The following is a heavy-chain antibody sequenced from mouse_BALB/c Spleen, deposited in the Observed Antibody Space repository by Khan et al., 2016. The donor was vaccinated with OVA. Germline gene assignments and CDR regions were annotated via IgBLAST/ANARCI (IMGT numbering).Heavy chain of an antibody. Sequence: QVQLQQSGAELMKPGASVKISCKATGYTFSSYWIEWVKQRPGHGLEWIGEILPGSGNTNCTENFKGKATFTADTSSNTAYMQLSSLTSEDSVVYYCVRYGNHWYFDVWGAGTTVTVSS. CDR2: ILPGSGNT. CDR1: GYTFSSYW. D-gene: IGHD2-1*01. CDR3: VRYGNHWYFDV. V-gene: IGHV1-9*01. J-gene: IGHJ1*01.